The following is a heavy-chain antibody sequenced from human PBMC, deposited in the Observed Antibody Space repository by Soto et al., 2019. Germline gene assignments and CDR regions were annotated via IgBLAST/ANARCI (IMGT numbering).Heavy chain of an antibody. V-gene: IGHV4-34*01. D-gene: IGHD6-19*01. CDR3: ARGGAVAGTKPLSV. J-gene: IGHJ4*02. CDR1: GGSFSGYY. CDR2: INHSGST. Sequence: SETLSLTCAVYGGSFSGYYWSWIRQPPGKGLEWIGEINHSGSTNYNPSLKSRVTISVDTSKNQFSLKMRSVTASYTVVYYCARGGAVAGTKPLSVWGQGTLVTVSS.